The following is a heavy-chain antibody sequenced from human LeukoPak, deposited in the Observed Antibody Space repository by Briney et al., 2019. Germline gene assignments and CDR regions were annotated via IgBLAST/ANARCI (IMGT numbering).Heavy chain of an antibody. Sequence: GGSLRLSCAASGFTFGSYWMSWVRQAPGKGLEWVANIKQDGSEKYYVDSVKGRFTISRDNAKNSLYLQMNSLRAEDTAVYYCARDRYYYDSSGNRAAAFDIWGQGTMVTVSS. CDR2: IKQDGSEK. V-gene: IGHV3-7*01. J-gene: IGHJ3*02. CDR3: ARDRYYYDSSGNRAAAFDI. D-gene: IGHD3-22*01. CDR1: GFTFGSYW.